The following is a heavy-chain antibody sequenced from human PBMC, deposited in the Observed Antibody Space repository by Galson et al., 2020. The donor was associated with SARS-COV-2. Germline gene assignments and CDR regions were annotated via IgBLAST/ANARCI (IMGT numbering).Heavy chain of an antibody. V-gene: IGHV4-39*01. Sequence: SETLSLTCTVSGASISSSSYYWGWIRQPPGKGLEWIGSIYYSGSTYYNPSLKSRVTISVDTSKNQFSLKLSSVTAADTDVYYCASLPMAKYGSGSYYSYGMDVWGQGTTVTVSS. CDR3: ASLPMAKYGSGSYYSYGMDV. CDR2: IYYSGST. J-gene: IGHJ6*02. D-gene: IGHD3-10*01. CDR1: GASISSSSYY.